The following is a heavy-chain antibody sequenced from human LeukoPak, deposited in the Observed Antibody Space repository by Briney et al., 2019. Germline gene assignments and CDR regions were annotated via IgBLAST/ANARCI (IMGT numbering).Heavy chain of an antibody. CDR2: MNPNSGNT. J-gene: IGHJ5*02. D-gene: IGHD2-2*02. CDR1: GYTFTSYD. V-gene: IGHV1-8*01. Sequence: ASVKVSCKASGYTFTSYDINWVRQATGQGLEWMGWMNPNSGNTGYAQKFQGRVTMTRNTSISTAYMELSRLRSDDTAVYYCARGPPRYCSSTSCYTRLLWFDPWGQGTLVTVSS. CDR3: ARGPPRYCSSTSCYTRLLWFDP.